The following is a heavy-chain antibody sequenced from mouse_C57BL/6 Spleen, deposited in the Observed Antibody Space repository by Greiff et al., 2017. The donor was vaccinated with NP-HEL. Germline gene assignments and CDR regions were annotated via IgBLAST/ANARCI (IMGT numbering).Heavy chain of an antibody. CDR2: IRYDGSN. Sequence: SGPGLVKPSQSLSLTCSVTGYSITSGYYWNWIRQFPGNKLECMGYIRYDGSNNYNPSLKNRIAITRDTSKNQFFLKLNSVTTEDTATYYCARVLYDYDERWYFDVWGTGTTVTVSS. D-gene: IGHD2-4*01. CDR1: GYSITSGYY. V-gene: IGHV3-6*01. J-gene: IGHJ1*03. CDR3: ARVLYDYDERWYFDV.